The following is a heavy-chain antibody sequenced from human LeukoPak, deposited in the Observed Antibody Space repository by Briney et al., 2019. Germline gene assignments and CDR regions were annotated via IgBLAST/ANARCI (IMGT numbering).Heavy chain of an antibody. Sequence: PGGSLRLSCAASGFTFSSYAMSWVRQTPGKGLEWVSAISGSGGSTYYADSVKGRFTISRDNSKNTLYLQMNSLRAEDTAVYYCAKDPSRVVPAARLDYWGQGTLVTVSS. D-gene: IGHD2-2*01. J-gene: IGHJ4*02. V-gene: IGHV3-23*01. CDR3: AKDPSRVVPAARLDY. CDR2: ISGSGGST. CDR1: GFTFSSYA.